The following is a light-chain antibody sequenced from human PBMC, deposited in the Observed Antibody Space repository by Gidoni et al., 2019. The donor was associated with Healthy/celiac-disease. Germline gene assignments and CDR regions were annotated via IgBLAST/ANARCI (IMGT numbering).Light chain of an antibody. Sequence: EIVLTQSPATLSLSPGERATLSCRASQSVSSYLAWYQQKPGQAPRLLIYDASNRATGIPARFGGIGSGTDFTLTISSLEPEDFAVYYCQQRSNWLTFGGGTKVEIK. CDR1: QSVSSY. CDR2: DAS. J-gene: IGKJ4*01. CDR3: QQRSNWLT. V-gene: IGKV3-11*01.